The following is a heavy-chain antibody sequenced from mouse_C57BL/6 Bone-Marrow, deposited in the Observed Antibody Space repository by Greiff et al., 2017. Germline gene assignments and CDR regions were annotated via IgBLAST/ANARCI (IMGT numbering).Heavy chain of an antibody. J-gene: IGHJ2*01. Sequence: EVQLQQSGPVLVKPGASLKMSCKASGYTFTDYYMNWVKQSLGKSLVWIGVINPYNGSPSYNQKFKGKATMTVDKSSSTAYMELNSLTSEDTAVYYCARYDYDNYDDYWGQGTTLTVSS. V-gene: IGHV1-19*01. CDR3: ARYDYDNYDDY. CDR1: GYTFTDYY. D-gene: IGHD2-4*01. CDR2: INPYNGSP.